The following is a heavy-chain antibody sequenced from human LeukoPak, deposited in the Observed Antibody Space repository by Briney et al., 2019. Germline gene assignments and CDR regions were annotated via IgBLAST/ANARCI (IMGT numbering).Heavy chain of an antibody. J-gene: IGHJ4*02. CDR2: ISYDGSNK. CDR1: GFTFSSYA. V-gene: IGHV3-30*04. CDR3: AREAPRPQYCSSTSCYIAQYFDY. D-gene: IGHD2-2*02. Sequence: QPGRSLRLSCAASGFTFSSYAMHWVRQAPGKGLEWVAVISYDGSNKYYADSVKGRFTISRDNSKNTLYLQMNSQRAEDTAVYYCAREAPRPQYCSSTSCYIAQYFDYWGQGTLVTVSS.